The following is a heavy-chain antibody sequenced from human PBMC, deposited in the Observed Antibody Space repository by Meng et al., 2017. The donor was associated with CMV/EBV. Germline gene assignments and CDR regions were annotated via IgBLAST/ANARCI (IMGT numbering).Heavy chain of an antibody. Sequence: GESLKISCAASGFTFSSYAMSWVRQAPGKGLEWVSAISGSGGSTYYADSVKGRFTISRDNSKNTMYLQMNSLRAEDTAVYYCAKAFTRPTYYYDSSGYPDAFDIWGQGTMVTVSS. J-gene: IGHJ3*02. CDR1: GFTFSSYA. CDR2: ISGSGGST. V-gene: IGHV3-23*01. CDR3: AKAFTRPTYYYDSSGYPDAFDI. D-gene: IGHD3-22*01.